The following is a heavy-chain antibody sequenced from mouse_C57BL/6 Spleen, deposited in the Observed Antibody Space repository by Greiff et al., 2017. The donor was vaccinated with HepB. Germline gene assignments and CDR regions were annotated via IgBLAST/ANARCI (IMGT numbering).Heavy chain of an antibody. V-gene: IGHV1-52*01. D-gene: IGHD2-3*01. Sequence: VQLQQPGAELVRPGSSVKLSCKASGYTFTSYWLHWVKQRPIQGLEWIGNIDPSDSETHYNQKFKDKATLTVDKSSSTAYMQLSSLTSEDSAVYYCARRLGDGYYWFAYWGQGTLVTVSA. J-gene: IGHJ3*01. CDR1: GYTFTSYW. CDR3: ARRLGDGYYWFAY. CDR2: IDPSDSET.